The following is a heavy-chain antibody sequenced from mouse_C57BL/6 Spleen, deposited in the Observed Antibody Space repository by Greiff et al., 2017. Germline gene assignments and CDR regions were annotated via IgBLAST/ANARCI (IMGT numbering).Heavy chain of an antibody. CDR1: GFTFSSYA. Sequence: EVKLQESGGGLVKPGGSLKLSCAASGFTFSSYAMSWVRQTPEKRLEWVATISDGGSYTYYPDNVKGRFTISRDNAKNNLDLQMSHLKSEDTAMYYCAREGADAMDYWGQGTSVTVSS. CDR3: AREGADAMDY. V-gene: IGHV5-4*01. J-gene: IGHJ4*01. CDR2: ISDGGSYT.